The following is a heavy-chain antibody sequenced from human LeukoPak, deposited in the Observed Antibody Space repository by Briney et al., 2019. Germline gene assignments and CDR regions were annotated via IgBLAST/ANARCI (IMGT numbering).Heavy chain of an antibody. CDR3: AKDSGCFRFDY. J-gene: IGHJ4*02. Sequence: PGGSLRLSCAASGFTFSTSWMTWVRQAPGKGLEWVANIKQDGSDKYYMDSVKGRFTISRDNAKNSLYLQMNSLRAEDTAVYYCAKDSGCFRFDYWGQGTLVTVSS. CDR2: IKQDGSDK. CDR1: GFTFSTSW. D-gene: IGHD6-25*01. V-gene: IGHV3-7*03.